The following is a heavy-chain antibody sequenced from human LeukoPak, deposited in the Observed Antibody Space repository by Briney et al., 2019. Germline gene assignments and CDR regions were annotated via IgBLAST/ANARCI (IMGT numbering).Heavy chain of an antibody. Sequence: GGSLRLSCAASGFTISSNYMSWVRQAPGKGLEWVSRIQGDGSNTNYADSVKGRFSISRDNAKNTVYLQMNSLRAEDTGIYYCARGTSAGGPISPFDFWGQGTVVTVSS. V-gene: IGHV3-74*01. D-gene: IGHD6-13*01. CDR3: ARGTSAGGPISPFDF. J-gene: IGHJ4*02. CDR1: GFTISSNY. CDR2: IQGDGSNT.